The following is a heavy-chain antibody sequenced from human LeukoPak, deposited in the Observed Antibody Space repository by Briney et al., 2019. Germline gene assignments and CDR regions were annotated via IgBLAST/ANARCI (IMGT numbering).Heavy chain of an antibody. CDR3: ASESRGLMVRGVIPELVPAFDI. CDR2: IYHSGST. D-gene: IGHD3-10*01. V-gene: IGHV4-30-2*01. J-gene: IGHJ3*02. CDR1: GGSISSGGYY. Sequence: PSETLSLTCTVSGGSISSGGYYWSWIRQPPGKGLEWIGYIYHSGSTYYNPSLKSRVTISVDRSKNQFSLKLSSVTAADTAAYYCASESRGLMVRGVIPELVPAFDIWGQGTMVTVSS.